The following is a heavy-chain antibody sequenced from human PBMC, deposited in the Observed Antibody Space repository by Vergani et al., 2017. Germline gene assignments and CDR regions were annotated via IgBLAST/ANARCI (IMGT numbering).Heavy chain of an antibody. CDR3: ASDTHSGQRAYR. CDR1: FDSIRNLS. D-gene: IGHD6-19*01. J-gene: IGHJ5*02. CDR2: IHYSENT. Sequence: QVQLQESGPGLVKSSETLSLTCSVSFDSIRNLSCNWIRQPPGKGLEWIGSIHYSENTNYNPSLKTRVTISVDTSKNQFSLTLTSVTAADTAVYYCASDTHSGQRAYRWVQGILVTVTS. V-gene: IGHV4-59*11.